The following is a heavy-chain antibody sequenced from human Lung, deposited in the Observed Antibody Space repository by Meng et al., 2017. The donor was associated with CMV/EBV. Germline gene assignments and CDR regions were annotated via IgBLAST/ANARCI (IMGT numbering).Heavy chain of an antibody. J-gene: IGHJ5*02. CDR2: IHHSGST. CDR3: ARCDDYAELSRNWFDP. CDR1: GDSVYSKKW. Sequence: GDSVYSKKWSTVRRHPPGRRRQWIAEIHHSGSTNYTPSFKGRITVYLDKSNNIFSLKRRSVTADDTATYYCARCDDYAELSRNWFDPWGQGTLVTVSS. V-gene: IGHV4-4*02. D-gene: IGHD4-17*01.